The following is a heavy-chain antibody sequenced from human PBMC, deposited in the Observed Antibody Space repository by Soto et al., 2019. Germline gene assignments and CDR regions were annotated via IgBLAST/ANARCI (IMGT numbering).Heavy chain of an antibody. V-gene: IGHV3-53*01. CDR3: ATQFSTSREYYFDY. CDR2: IYSGGST. D-gene: IGHD2-2*01. CDR1: GFTVSSNY. J-gene: IGHJ4*02. Sequence: WGSLRLSCAASGFTVSSNYMSWVRQAPGKGLEWVSVIYSGGSTYYADSVKGRFTISRDNSKNTLYLQMNSLRAEDTAVYYCATQFSTSREYYFDYWGQGTLVTVSS.